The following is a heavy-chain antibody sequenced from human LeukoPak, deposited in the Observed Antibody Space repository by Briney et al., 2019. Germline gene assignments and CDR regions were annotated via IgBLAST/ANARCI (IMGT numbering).Heavy chain of an antibody. D-gene: IGHD5-12*01. V-gene: IGHV3-30-3*02. CDR3: AKSWLRLGGDY. CDR2: ISYDGSNT. J-gene: IGHJ4*02. CDR1: GFSFDTFA. Sequence: GGSLRLSCVASGFSFDTFAMHWVRQTPGKGLEWLAVISYDGSNTYYADSVKGRFTISRDNAKNTLYLQMNSLRAEDTAVYYCAKSWLRLGGDYWGQGTLVTVSS.